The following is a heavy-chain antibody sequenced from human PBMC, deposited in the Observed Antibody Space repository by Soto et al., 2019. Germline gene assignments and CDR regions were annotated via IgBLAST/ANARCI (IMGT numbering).Heavy chain of an antibody. Sequence: PSETLSLTCTVSGGSISSSSYYWGWIRQPPGKGLEWIGSLYYSGSTYYNPSLKSRVTIPVDTSKNQFSLKLSSVTAADTAVYYCARDRYYYESSGYYYVALFDYWGQGTLVTVAS. CDR1: GGSISSSSYY. CDR3: ARDRYYYESSGYYYVALFDY. CDR2: LYYSGST. V-gene: IGHV4-39*02. D-gene: IGHD3-22*01. J-gene: IGHJ4*02.